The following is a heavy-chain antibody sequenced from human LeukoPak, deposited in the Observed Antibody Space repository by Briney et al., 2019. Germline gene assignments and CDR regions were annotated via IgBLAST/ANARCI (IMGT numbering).Heavy chain of an antibody. Sequence: SENLSLTCSVSGVTISSSSYYWGWLRQRPGKGLEWIGCIYYSGSTYCNPSHKSRVTISVDTTNNQFSQKLSSVTTSDTAVNYCAGKYAKWLMLWRHFDYWGQGTLVTVSS. CDR3: AGKYAKWLMLWRHFDY. D-gene: IGHD2-8*01. V-gene: IGHV4-39*01. J-gene: IGHJ4*02. CDR1: GVTISSSSYY. CDR2: IYYSGST.